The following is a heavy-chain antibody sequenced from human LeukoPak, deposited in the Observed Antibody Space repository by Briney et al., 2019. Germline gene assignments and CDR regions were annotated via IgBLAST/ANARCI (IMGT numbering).Heavy chain of an antibody. Sequence: ASVKVSCKASGYTFTGYYMHWVRQAPGQGLEWMEWINPNSGGTNYAQKFQGRVTMTRDTSISTAYMELSRLRSDDTAVYYCARERGGYCSSTSCPRYYGMDVWGQGTTVTVSS. V-gene: IGHV1-2*02. CDR1: GYTFTGYY. D-gene: IGHD2-2*01. J-gene: IGHJ6*02. CDR2: INPNSGGT. CDR3: ARERGGYCSSTSCPRYYGMDV.